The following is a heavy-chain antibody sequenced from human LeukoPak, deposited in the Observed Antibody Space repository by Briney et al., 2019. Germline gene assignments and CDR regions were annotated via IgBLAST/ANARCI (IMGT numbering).Heavy chain of an antibody. V-gene: IGHV4-30-4*01. CDR3: AGWLEGSGWVGPYFDY. CDR1: GGSISSGDYY. Sequence: SETLSLTCTVSGGSISSGDYYWSWIRQPPGKGLEWIGYIYYSGSTYYNPSLKSRVTISVDTSKNQFSLKLSSVTAADTAVYYCAGWLEGSGWVGPYFDYWGQGTLVTVSS. J-gene: IGHJ4*02. CDR2: IYYSGST. D-gene: IGHD6-19*01.